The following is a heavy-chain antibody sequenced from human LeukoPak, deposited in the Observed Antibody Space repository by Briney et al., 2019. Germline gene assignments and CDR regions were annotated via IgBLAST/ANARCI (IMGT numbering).Heavy chain of an antibody. V-gene: IGHV3-7*01. CDR2: IKQDGSEK. D-gene: IGHD3-22*01. CDR1: GFTFSSYW. CDR3: ARDLHDSSGYYGTWWAPYYYYYYGMDV. J-gene: IGHJ6*02. Sequence: GGSLRLSCAASGFTFSSYWMSWVRQAPGKGLEWVANIKQDGSEKYYVDSVKGRFTISRDNAKNSLYLQMNSLRVEDTAVYYCARDLHDSSGYYGTWWAPYYYYYYGMDVWGQGTTVTVSS.